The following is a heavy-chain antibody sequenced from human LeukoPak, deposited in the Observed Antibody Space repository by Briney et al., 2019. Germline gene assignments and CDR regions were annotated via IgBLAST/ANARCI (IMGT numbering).Heavy chain of an antibody. CDR3: TRRGKDDSSGYYPA. Sequence: HPGGSLRLSCAASGFTFSDSAIHWVRQASGKGLEWVGRSRSKANSYATAYAASVRDRFTISRDDAKNTAYLQMNSLETEDTAVYYCTRRGKDDSSGYYPAWGQGTLVTVSS. D-gene: IGHD3-22*01. CDR2: SRSKANSYAT. V-gene: IGHV3-73*01. J-gene: IGHJ5*02. CDR1: GFTFSDSA.